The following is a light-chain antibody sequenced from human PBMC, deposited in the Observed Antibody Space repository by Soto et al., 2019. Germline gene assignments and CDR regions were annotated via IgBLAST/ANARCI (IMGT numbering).Light chain of an antibody. Sequence: QSVVNQAASVSGSPGQSITISCTGNSNDGGGYNYVSWYQQHPGKAPKLMIYDVSSRPSGVSYRFSGSKSGNTASLTISGLQAEDEADYYCSSYTSSNTRYVFGTGTKVTVL. CDR1: SNDGGGYNY. J-gene: IGLJ1*01. V-gene: IGLV2-14*01. CDR2: DVS. CDR3: SSYTSSNTRYV.